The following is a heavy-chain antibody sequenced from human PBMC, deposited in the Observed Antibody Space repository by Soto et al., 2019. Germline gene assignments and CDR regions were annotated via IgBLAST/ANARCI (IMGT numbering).Heavy chain of an antibody. V-gene: IGHV4-34*03. Sequence: SETLSLTCAVYGGSFSGYYWSWIRQPPGKGLEWIGEINHSGSTNYNPSLKSRVTISVDTSKNQFSLKLSSVTAADTAVYYCTRTFISSQDGFDLWGQGTLVTVSS. CDR3: TRTFISSQDGFDL. J-gene: IGHJ4*02. CDR1: GGSFSGYY. CDR2: INHSGST. D-gene: IGHD6-13*01.